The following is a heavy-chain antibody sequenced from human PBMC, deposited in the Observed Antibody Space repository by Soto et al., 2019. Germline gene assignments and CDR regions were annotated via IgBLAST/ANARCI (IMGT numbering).Heavy chain of an antibody. V-gene: IGHV3-9*01. CDR3: AKGGPDGFCSGGRCYFDY. CDR2: ISRNSNII. J-gene: IGHJ4*02. D-gene: IGHD2-15*01. CDR1: GFTFDDYA. Sequence: EVQLVESGGGLVQPGRSPRLSCAACGFTFDDYAMHWVRRVPGKGLEWVSSISRNSNIIGYADSVKGRFTISRDNAKNSLDLQMNSLRPEDTALYYCAKGGPDGFCSGGRCYFDYWGQGTLVTVSS.